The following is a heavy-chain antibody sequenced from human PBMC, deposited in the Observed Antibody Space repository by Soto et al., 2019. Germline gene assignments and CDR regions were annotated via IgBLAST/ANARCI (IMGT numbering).Heavy chain of an antibody. V-gene: IGHV3-9*01. CDR1: GFTFDDYA. D-gene: IGHD6-13*01. CDR2: ISWNSGSI. CDR3: AKDRGDSTPVEFDY. J-gene: IGHJ4*02. Sequence: GGSLRLSCAASGFTFDDYAMHWVRQAPGKGLEWVSGISWNSGSIGYADSVKGRFTISRDNAKNSLYLQMNSLRAEDTALYYCAKDRGDSTPVEFDYWGQGTLVTVSS.